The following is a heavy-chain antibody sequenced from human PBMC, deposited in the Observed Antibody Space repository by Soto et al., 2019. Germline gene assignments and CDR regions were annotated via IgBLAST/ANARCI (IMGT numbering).Heavy chain of an antibody. J-gene: IGHJ4*02. CDR2: IYSGGST. V-gene: IGHV3-53*01. Sequence: GGSLRLSCAASGFTVSSNYMSWVRQAPGKGLEWVSVIYSGGSTYYADSVKGRFTISRDNSKNTLCLQMNSLRAEDTAVYYCARGSSGDDYGEYEAHFDYWGQGTLVTVSS. CDR3: ARGSSGDDYGEYEAHFDY. D-gene: IGHD4-17*01. CDR1: GFTVSSNY.